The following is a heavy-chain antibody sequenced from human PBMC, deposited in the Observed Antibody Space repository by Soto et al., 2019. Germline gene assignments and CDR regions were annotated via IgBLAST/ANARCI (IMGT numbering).Heavy chain of an antibody. V-gene: IGHV1-18*04. CDR3: ARLNSDYAVDY. D-gene: IGHD5-12*01. CDR1: GYTFTSYG. CDR2: ISTWNDGK. Sequence: GASLKVSCKPSGYTFTSYGFSWVRQAPGQGPEWMGWISTWNDGKTDAQKFRGRVTMTTDTSTSTAYMELRSLRSGDTAVYYCARLNSDYAVDYWGQGPLVTVYS. J-gene: IGHJ4*02.